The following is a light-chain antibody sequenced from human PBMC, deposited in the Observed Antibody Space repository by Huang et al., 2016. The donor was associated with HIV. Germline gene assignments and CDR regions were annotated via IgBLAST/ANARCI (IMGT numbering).Light chain of an antibody. J-gene: IGKJ1*01. CDR3: QQYNNWPQT. CDR2: GAS. V-gene: IGKV3-15*01. Sequence: EIVMTQSPATLSVSPGERATPSCRASQSVSSNLAWYQQKPGQAPRLLIYGASTRSTDIPARFSGSESGTEFTLTISSLQSEDFAVYYCQQYNNWPQTFGQGTKVEIK. CDR1: QSVSSN.